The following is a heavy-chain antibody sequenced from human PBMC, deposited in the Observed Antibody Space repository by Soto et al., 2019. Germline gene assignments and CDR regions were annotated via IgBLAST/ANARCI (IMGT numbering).Heavy chain of an antibody. CDR3: TRASPFYTNYNLYYYYYMDV. CDR2: IKSKKDGGTT. Sequence: GGSLRLSCEVAEYPFSDHGMSWVRQAPGKGLEWVGRIKSKKDGGTTEYAAPVKGRITISRDDAKNTLYLQMNSLKTEDTAVYYCTRASPFYTNYNLYYYYYMDVWGKGTTVTVSS. CDR1: EYPFSDHG. D-gene: IGHD4-4*01. J-gene: IGHJ6*03. V-gene: IGHV3-15*01.